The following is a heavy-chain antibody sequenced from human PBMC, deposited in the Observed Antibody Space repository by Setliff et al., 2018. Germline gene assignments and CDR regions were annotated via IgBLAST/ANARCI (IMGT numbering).Heavy chain of an antibody. D-gene: IGHD3-22*01. V-gene: IGHV1-8*02. Sequence: ASVKVSCKASGYTFTNYDINWVRQATGQGLEWMGWMNPNSGNTGYAQKFQGRVTMTRNTSISTAYMELSSLRSGDTAVYYCARVVYYYDSSGYQNWYFDLWGRGTLVTVSS. CDR1: GYTFTNYD. CDR3: ARVVYYYDSSGYQNWYFDL. CDR2: MNPNSGNT. J-gene: IGHJ2*01.